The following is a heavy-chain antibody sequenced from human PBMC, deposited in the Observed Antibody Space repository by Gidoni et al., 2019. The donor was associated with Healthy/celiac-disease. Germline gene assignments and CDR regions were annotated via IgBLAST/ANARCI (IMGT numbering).Heavy chain of an antibody. D-gene: IGHD3-22*01. J-gene: IGHJ4*02. Sequence: VLLLAPGGGWVQPGGSLRLSCAASGFTFSSYAMSWVRQAPGKGLEWVSAISGSGGSTYYADSVKGRFTISRDNSKNTLYLQMNSLRAEDTAVYYCAKDRYYYDSSGYYPFDYWGQGTLVTVSS. CDR1: GFTFSSYA. CDR3: AKDRYYYDSSGYYPFDY. CDR2: ISGSGGST. V-gene: IGHV3-23*01.